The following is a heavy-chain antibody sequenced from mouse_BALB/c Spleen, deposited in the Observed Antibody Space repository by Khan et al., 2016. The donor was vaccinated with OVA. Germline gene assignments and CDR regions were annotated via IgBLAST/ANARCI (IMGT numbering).Heavy chain of an antibody. CDR2: VNPNTGGS. CDR1: GYSFTLYY. D-gene: IGHD2-14*01. CDR3: ARGYDVFAY. V-gene: IGHV1-26*01. Sequence: VQLKESGPDLVKPGASVKISCKASGYSFTLYYMTWVKQSHGKSLEWIGRVNPNTGGSYYNQEFKGKAILTVDKSSNTAYMELHSLTSEDSAVYYCARGYDVFAYWGQGTLVTVSA. J-gene: IGHJ3*01.